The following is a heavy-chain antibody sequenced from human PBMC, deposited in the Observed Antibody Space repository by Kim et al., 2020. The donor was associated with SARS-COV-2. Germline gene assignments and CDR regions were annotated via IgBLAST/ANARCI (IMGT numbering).Heavy chain of an antibody. Sequence: SLKSRVTISVDTSKNQFSLKLSSVTAAYTAVYYCARAQGGSYYKIDAFDIWGQGTMVTVSS. CDR3: ARAQGGSYYKIDAFDI. J-gene: IGHJ3*02. D-gene: IGHD3-10*01. V-gene: IGHV4-31*02.